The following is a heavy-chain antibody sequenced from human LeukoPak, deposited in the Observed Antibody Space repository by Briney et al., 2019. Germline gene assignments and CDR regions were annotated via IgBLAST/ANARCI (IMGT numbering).Heavy chain of an antibody. J-gene: IGHJ4*02. Sequence: GGSLRLSCAVSGSTFSSYSMNWVRQAPGKGLEWVSSISSSSSYIYYADSVKGRFTISRDNAKNSLYLQMNSLRAEDTAVYYCARDSVYCSGGSCYSFDYWGQGTLVTVSS. CDR1: GSTFSSYS. CDR2: ISSSSSYI. V-gene: IGHV3-21*01. CDR3: ARDSVYCSGGSCYSFDY. D-gene: IGHD2-15*01.